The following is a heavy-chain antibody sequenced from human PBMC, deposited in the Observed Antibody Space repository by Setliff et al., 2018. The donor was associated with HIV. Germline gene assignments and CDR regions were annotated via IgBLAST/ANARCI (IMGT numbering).Heavy chain of an antibody. CDR1: GGSFSGFY. Sequence: PSETLSLTCAVYGGSFSGFYWSWIRQPPGKGLEWIGESNHSGSTNYNPSLKSRVTISVDTSRNQVSLRLSHVTAADTAVYYCARQGXXXAHTFDYWGQGALVTVSS. CDR3: ARQGXXXAHTFDY. J-gene: IGHJ4*02. CDR2: SNHSGST. D-gene: IGHD1-26*01. V-gene: IGHV4-34*01.